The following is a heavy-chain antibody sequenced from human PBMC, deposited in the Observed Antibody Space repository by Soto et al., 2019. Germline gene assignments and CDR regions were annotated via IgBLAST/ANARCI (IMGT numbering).Heavy chain of an antibody. CDR2: IGTAGDT. CDR1: GFTFSSYD. D-gene: IGHD6-25*01. J-gene: IGHJ3*02. V-gene: IGHV3-13*01. CDR3: ARRLSADDAFDI. Sequence: EVQLVESGGGLVQPGGSLRLSCAASGFTFSSYDMHWVRQATGKGLEWVSAIGTAGDTYYPGSVKGRFTISRENAKNSLYLQMNGLRAEDTAVYYCARRLSADDAFDIWGQGTMVTVSS.